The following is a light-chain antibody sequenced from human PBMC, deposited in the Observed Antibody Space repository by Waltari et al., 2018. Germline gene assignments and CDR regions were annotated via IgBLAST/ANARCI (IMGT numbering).Light chain of an antibody. V-gene: IGKV3-20*01. CDR3: QHYGSSPYA. CDR2: GVS. CDR1: QSLGSSY. J-gene: IGKJ2*01. Sequence: EIVLTQSPGTLSLSPGERATRSCRASQSLGSSYLAWYQQRPGQAPRLLLYGVSTRVTGIPDRFSGSGSGADFTLTISRLEPEDFAIFYCQHYGSSPYAFGQGTKLEIK.